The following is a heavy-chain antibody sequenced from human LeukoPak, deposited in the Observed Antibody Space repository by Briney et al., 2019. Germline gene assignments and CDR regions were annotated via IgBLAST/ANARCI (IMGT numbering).Heavy chain of an antibody. CDR2: ISRSGGNI. Sequence: GGSLRLSCAASGFTFSTYEMAWVRQAPGKGLEWVAYISRSGGNIYYADSVKGRFTISRDNSKNTLYLQMNSLRAEDTAVYYCAKLAAVGTFFDYWGQGTLVTVSS. J-gene: IGHJ4*02. CDR3: AKLAAVGTFFDY. V-gene: IGHV3-48*03. CDR1: GFTFSTYE. D-gene: IGHD6-13*01.